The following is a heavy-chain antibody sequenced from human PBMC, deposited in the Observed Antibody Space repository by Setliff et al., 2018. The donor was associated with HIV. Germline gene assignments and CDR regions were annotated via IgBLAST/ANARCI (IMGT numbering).Heavy chain of an antibody. CDR1: GGSISSSSYY. Sequence: PSETLSLTCTVSGGSISSSSYYWGWIRQPPGKGLEWIGSIYYSGSTYYNPSPKSRVTISVDTSKSQFSLKLSSVTAADTAVYYCARLRREEQWLVRGWFDPWGQGTLVTVSS. CDR2: IYYSGST. V-gene: IGHV4-39*01. CDR3: ARLRREEQWLVRGWFDP. J-gene: IGHJ5*02. D-gene: IGHD6-19*01.